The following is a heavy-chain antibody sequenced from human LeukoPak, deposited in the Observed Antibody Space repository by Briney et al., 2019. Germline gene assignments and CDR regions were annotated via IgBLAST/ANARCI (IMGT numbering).Heavy chain of an antibody. D-gene: IGHD2-15*01. CDR2: IYSGGST. V-gene: IGHV3-66*01. CDR3: ARELSGSGMDV. Sequence: GSLRLSCAASGFTVSSNYMSWVRQAPGKGLEWVSVIYSGGSTYYADSVKGRFTISRDNSKNTLYLQMNSLRAEDTAVYYCARELSGSGMDVWGQGTTVTVSS. J-gene: IGHJ6*02. CDR1: GFTVSSNY.